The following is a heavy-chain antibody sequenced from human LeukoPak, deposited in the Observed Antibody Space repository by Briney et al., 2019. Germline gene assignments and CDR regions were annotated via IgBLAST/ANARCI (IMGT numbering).Heavy chain of an antibody. CDR2: VSYTGST. V-gene: IGHV4-59*01. J-gene: IGHJ3*01. D-gene: IGHD6-13*01. Sequence: SETLSLTCTASCGSTSNYYWSWVRPPPREGLEWIGFVSYTGSTNYSPSLKGRVTITVDTSKNQFSLKLRSVTAADTAVYYCARISSSNWYNERGAFDVWGQGTMVTVSS. CDR1: CGSTSNYY. CDR3: ARISSSNWYNERGAFDV.